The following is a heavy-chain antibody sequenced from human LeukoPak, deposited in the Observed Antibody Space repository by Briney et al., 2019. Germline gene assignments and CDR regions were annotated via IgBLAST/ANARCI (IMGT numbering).Heavy chain of an antibody. J-gene: IGHJ5*02. D-gene: IGHD4-23*01. CDR1: GGTFSSYA. CDR3: ARVPGATVVRHWFDP. V-gene: IGHV1-69*13. CDR2: IIPIFGTA. Sequence: ASVKVSCKASGGTFSSYAISWVRQAPGPGLEWRGGIIPIFGTANYAQKFQGRVTITADESTSTAYMELSSLRSEDTAVYYCARVPGATVVRHWFDPWGQGTLVTVSS.